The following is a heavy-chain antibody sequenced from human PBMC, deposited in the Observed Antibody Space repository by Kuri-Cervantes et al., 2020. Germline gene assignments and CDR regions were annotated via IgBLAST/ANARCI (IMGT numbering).Heavy chain of an antibody. CDR3: ARSLAHHGSSSYMDV. Sequence: GESLKISCAASGFTFSSYEMNWVRQAPGKGLEWVAVISYDGSNKYYADSVKGRFTISRDNSKNTLYLQMNSLRAEDTAVYYCARSLAHHGSSSYMDVWGKGTTVTVSS. J-gene: IGHJ6*03. CDR1: GFTFSSYE. D-gene: IGHD6-13*01. CDR2: ISYDGSNK. V-gene: IGHV3-30*01.